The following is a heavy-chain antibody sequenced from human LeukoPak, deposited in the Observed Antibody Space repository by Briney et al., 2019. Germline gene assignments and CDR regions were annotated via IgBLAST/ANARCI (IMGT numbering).Heavy chain of an antibody. CDR3: ATYYYDSSGYDLDY. Sequence: RASVKVSCKASGYTFTGYYMHWVRQAPGQGLEWMGWINPNSGGTNYAQKFQGRVTMTRDTSISTAYMELSRLRSDDTAVYYCATYYYDSSGYDLDYWGQGTLVTVSS. CDR1: GYTFTGYY. J-gene: IGHJ4*02. D-gene: IGHD3-22*01. CDR2: INPNSGGT. V-gene: IGHV1-2*02.